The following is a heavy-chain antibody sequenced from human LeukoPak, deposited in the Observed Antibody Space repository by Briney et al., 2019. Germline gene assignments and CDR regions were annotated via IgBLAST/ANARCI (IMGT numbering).Heavy chain of an antibody. J-gene: IGHJ4*02. CDR1: GFTFSSYA. V-gene: IGHV3-66*01. CDR2: IYSGGST. Sequence: GGSLRLSCAASGFTFSSYAMSWVRQAPGKGLEWVSVIYSGGSTYYADSVKGRFTISRDNSKNTLYLQMNSLRAEDTAVYFCATGERMVRGDGVDYWGQGTLVTVSS. D-gene: IGHD3-10*01. CDR3: ATGERMVRGDGVDY.